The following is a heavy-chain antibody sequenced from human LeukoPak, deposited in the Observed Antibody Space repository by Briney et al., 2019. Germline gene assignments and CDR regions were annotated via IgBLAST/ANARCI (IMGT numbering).Heavy chain of an antibody. CDR3: AKAPYYYDSSGHQRGAFDI. V-gene: IGHV3-33*08. CDR1: GFTFSSYS. Sequence: GGSLRLSCAASGFTFSSYSMNWVRQAPGKGLEWVAVIWYDGSNKYYADSVKGRFTISRDNSKNTLYLQMNSLRAEDTAVYYCAKAPYYYDSSGHQRGAFDIWGQGTMVTVSS. CDR2: IWYDGSNK. D-gene: IGHD3-22*01. J-gene: IGHJ3*02.